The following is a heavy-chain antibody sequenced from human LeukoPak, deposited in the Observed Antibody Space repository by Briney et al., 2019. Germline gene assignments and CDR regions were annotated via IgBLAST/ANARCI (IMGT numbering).Heavy chain of an antibody. J-gene: IGHJ5*02. V-gene: IGHV3-30*02. CDR2: ISYDGSNK. CDR1: GFTFSSYG. CDR3: AKDPSGGYSYGYGWFDP. D-gene: IGHD5-18*01. Sequence: GGSLRLSCAASGFTFSSYGIHWVRQAPGKGLEWVAFISYDGSNKYHADSVKGRFTISRDNSKNTLYLQMNSLRAEDTAVYYCAKDPSGGYSYGYGWFDPWGQGTLVTVSS.